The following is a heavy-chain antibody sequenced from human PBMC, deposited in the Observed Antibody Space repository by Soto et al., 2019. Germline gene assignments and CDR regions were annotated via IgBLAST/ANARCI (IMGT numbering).Heavy chain of an antibody. Sequence: QVQLQESGPGLVKPSGTLSLTCAVSGASISTDNWWSWVRQPPGKGLEWIGEIHHSGSTNYNTSLKSRVTTSVDKSKNQFSLNLISVTAADTAMYYCARGYAFDIWGQGIMVTVSS. CDR1: GASISTDNW. J-gene: IGHJ3*02. CDR3: ARGYAFDI. V-gene: IGHV4-4*02. CDR2: IHHSGST.